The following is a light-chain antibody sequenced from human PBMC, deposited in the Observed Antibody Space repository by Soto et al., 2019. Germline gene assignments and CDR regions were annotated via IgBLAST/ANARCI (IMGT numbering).Light chain of an antibody. Sequence: IQLTQSPSSLSASVGDRVTITCRASQGISSYLAWYQQKPGKAPKLLIYAASTLQSGVPSRFSGSGSGTDFTLNISSLRPEDFETYYCQQLNSYPRTFGQGTKVDIK. CDR3: QQLNSYPRT. CDR1: QGISSY. V-gene: IGKV1-9*01. CDR2: AAS. J-gene: IGKJ1*01.